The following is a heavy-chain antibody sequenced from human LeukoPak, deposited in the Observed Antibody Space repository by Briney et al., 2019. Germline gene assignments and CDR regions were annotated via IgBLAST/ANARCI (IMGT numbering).Heavy chain of an antibody. CDR1: GGTFSSYA. J-gene: IGHJ4*02. V-gene: IGHV1-69*05. CDR2: IIPIFGTA. CDR3: ASSSEIATGYCSGGSCYSFDY. D-gene: IGHD2-15*01. Sequence: SVKVSCKASGGTFSSYAISWVRQAPGQGLEWMGGIIPIFGTANYAQKFQGRVTITTDESTSTAHMELSSLRSEDTAVYYCASSSEIATGYCSGGSCYSFDYWGQGTLVTVSS.